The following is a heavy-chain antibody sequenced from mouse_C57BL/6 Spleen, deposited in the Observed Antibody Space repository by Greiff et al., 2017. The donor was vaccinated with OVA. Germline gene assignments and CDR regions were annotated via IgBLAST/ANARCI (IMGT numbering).Heavy chain of an antibody. CDR1: GFTFSDYY. Sequence: EVQLVESGGGLVQPGGSLKLSCAASGFTFSDYYMYWVRQTPEKRLEWVAYISNGGGSTYYPDTVKGRFTISRDNAKSTLYLQMSRLKSEDTAMYYCARRGYYGSSLYLYWYFDVWGTGTTVTVSS. D-gene: IGHD1-1*01. V-gene: IGHV5-12*01. CDR3: ARRGYYGSSLYLYWYFDV. CDR2: ISNGGGST. J-gene: IGHJ1*03.